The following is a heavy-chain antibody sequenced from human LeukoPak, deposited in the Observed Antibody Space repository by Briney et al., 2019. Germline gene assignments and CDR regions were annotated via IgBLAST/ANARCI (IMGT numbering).Heavy chain of an antibody. J-gene: IGHJ4*02. Sequence: PGGSLRLSCAASGFTFSSYAMHWVRQAPGKGLEWVAVISYDGSNKYYADSVKGRFTISRDNSKNTLYLEMNSLRAEDTAVYYCAKEGGNVWGSYRYTAPRYYFDYWGQGTLVTVSS. CDR2: ISYDGSNK. D-gene: IGHD3-16*02. V-gene: IGHV3-30-3*01. CDR1: GFTFSSYA. CDR3: AKEGGNVWGSYRYTAPRYYFDY.